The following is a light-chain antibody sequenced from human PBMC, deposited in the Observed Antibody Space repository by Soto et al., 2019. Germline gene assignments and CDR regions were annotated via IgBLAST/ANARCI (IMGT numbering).Light chain of an antibody. V-gene: IGKV3-15*01. CDR2: GAF. CDR3: QQYNDWPLT. J-gene: IGKJ1*01. CDR1: LSVSSN. Sequence: EIVMTQSPVTLSVSPGERATLSCRASLSVSSNLAWYQQKPGQAPSLLIYGAFTRATGIPARFSGTGSGTEFTLTISSLQSEDFALYYCQQYNDWPLTFGQGTKVDI.